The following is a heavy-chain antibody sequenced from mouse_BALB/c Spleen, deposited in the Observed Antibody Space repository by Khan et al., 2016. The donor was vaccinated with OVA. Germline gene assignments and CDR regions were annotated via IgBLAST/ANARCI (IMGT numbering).Heavy chain of an antibody. CDR3: DRITYYDGSY. CDR2: IDPENGYV. J-gene: IGHJ3*01. CDR1: GFNIKDTY. Sequence: EVQLQQSGAELVKPGASVTLSCTASGFNIKDTYLHWVNQRPEQGLEWVGRIDPENGYVKFDPKFQGKATITADTSSSTVYLQLSNLTSEDTDVYYSDRITYYDGSYWGQGTLVTVS. V-gene: IGHV14-3*02. D-gene: IGHD1-1*01.